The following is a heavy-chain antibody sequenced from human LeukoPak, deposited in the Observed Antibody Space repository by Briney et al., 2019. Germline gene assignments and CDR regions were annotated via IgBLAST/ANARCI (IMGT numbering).Heavy chain of an antibody. CDR3: ATDTMTDAFDI. CDR1: GFTFSSYW. D-gene: IGHD3-3*01. CDR2: IKQDGSEK. J-gene: IGHJ3*02. V-gene: IGHV3-7*01. Sequence: PGGSLRLSCAASGFTFSSYWMSWVRQAPGKGLEWVANIKQDGSEKYYVDSVKGRFTISRDNAKNSLYLQMNSLRAEDTAVYYCATDTMTDAFDIWGQGTMVTVSS.